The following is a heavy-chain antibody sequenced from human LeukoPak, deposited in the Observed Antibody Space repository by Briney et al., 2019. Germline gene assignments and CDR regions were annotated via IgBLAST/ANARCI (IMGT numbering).Heavy chain of an antibody. J-gene: IGHJ4*02. CDR1: GFTLSSYW. Sequence: GGSLRLSCAASGFTLSSYWMSWVRQAPGKGLEWVANIKQDGREIYYVDSVKGRFTISRDNAKNSLYLQMNSLRAEDTAVYYCARVHYGSGEYYFDYWGQGTLVTVSS. CDR3: ARVHYGSGEYYFDY. CDR2: IKQDGREI. V-gene: IGHV3-7*01. D-gene: IGHD3-10*01.